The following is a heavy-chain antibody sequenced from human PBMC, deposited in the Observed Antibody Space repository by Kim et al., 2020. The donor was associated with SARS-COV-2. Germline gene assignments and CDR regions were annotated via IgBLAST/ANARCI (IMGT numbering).Heavy chain of an antibody. V-gene: IGHV3-33*06. D-gene: IGHD3-22*01. CDR3: AKEGRGIYYDSSDYYHPYHYYGLDV. CDR1: GFTFSSYA. J-gene: IGHJ6*02. Sequence: GGSLRLSCAASGFTFSSYAMHWVRQAPGKGLEWVAVIWYDGSNKYYADSVKGRFTISRDNSKNTLYLQMNSLRAEDTAVYYCAKEGRGIYYDSSDYYHPYHYYGLDVWGQGTTVTVSS. CDR2: IWYDGSNK.